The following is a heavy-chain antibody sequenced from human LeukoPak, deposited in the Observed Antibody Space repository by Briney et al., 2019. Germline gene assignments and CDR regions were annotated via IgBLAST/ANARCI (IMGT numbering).Heavy chain of an antibody. CDR1: GYSFINYW. V-gene: IGHV5-51*01. J-gene: IGHJ4*02. Sequence: GESLEISCEGSGYSFINYWIGWLRQMPGKGPEWMGIIYPGDSDTRYSPSFQGQVTISADKSISTAYLQWSSLKASDTAVYYCARRMATINYFDYWGQGTLVTVSS. CDR2: IYPGDSDT. D-gene: IGHD5-24*01. CDR3: ARRMATINYFDY.